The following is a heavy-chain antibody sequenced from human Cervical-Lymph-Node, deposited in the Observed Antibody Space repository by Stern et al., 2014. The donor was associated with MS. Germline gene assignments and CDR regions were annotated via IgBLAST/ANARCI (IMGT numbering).Heavy chain of an antibody. CDR1: GYTFTSYW. CDR3: ARILDYGDFEDY. CDR2: IYTGGSDT. Sequence: MQLVQSGAEVKKPGESLRISCRGSGYTFTSYWIGWVRQVPAKGLEWMGIIYTGGSDTRYSPALPGPTIFSAETHNSTAYLQWDSLKASDSAMYYCARILDYGDFEDYWGQGTLVTVSS. J-gene: IGHJ4*02. D-gene: IGHD4-17*01. V-gene: IGHV5-51*01.